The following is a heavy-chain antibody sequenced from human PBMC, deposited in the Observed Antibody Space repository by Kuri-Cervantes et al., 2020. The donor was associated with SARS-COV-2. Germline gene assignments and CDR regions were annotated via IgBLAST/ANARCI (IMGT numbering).Heavy chain of an antibody. CDR3: ACGYSYGSPFDY. CDR2: ISYDGSNK. J-gene: IGHJ4*02. D-gene: IGHD5-18*01. Sequence: GESLKISCAASGFTFSSYAMHWVRQAPGKGLEWVAVISYDGSNKYYADSVKGRFTISRDNSKNTLYLQMNNLRAEDTAVYYCACGYSYGSPFDYWGQGTLVVASS. CDR1: GFTFSSYA. V-gene: IGHV3-30*07.